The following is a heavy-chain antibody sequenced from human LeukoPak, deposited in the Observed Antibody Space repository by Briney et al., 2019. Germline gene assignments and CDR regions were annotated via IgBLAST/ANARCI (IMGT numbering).Heavy chain of an antibody. V-gene: IGHV3-23*01. CDR2: ISGSGGTT. Sequence: GGSLRLSCAASGFTFSNYAMSWVRQAPGKGLEWVSVISGSGGTTYYADSVTGRFTISRDNSKDTLHLQMNSLRAEDTAVYYCAKGDPNDYWGQGTLVTVSS. CDR1: GFTFSNYA. D-gene: IGHD1-26*01. J-gene: IGHJ4*02. CDR3: AKGDPNDY.